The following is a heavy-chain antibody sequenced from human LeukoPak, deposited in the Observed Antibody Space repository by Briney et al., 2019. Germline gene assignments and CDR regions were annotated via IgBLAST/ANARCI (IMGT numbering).Heavy chain of an antibody. Sequence: SGTLSLTCTVSGGSISSYYWSWIRQPPGKGLEWIGYIYYSGSTNYNPSLKSRVTISVDTSKNQFSLKLSSVTAADTAVYYCARDLDGTGYPWGQGTLVTVSS. CDR1: GGSISSYY. J-gene: IGHJ5*02. CDR2: IYYSGST. D-gene: IGHD5-24*01. V-gene: IGHV4-59*01. CDR3: ARDLDGTGYP.